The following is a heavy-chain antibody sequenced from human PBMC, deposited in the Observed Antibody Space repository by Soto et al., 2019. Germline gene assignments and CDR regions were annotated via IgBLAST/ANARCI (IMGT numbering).Heavy chain of an antibody. D-gene: IGHD1-1*01. Sequence: QVQLVQSGPEVKKPGASVKVSCKASGYTFSSYDINWVRQATGQGLEWMGWMNPNSGNTGYEQRFLGRVTMTRDTSISTAYMELSSLTSEDTAVYYCARGRPDNWNVHSTSWFDPWGQGTLVTVSS. J-gene: IGHJ5*02. CDR3: ARGRPDNWNVHSTSWFDP. V-gene: IGHV1-8*01. CDR1: GYTFSSYD. CDR2: MNPNSGNT.